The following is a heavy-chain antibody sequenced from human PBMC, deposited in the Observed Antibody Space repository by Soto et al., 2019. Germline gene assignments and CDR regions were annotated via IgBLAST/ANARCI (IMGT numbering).Heavy chain of an antibody. J-gene: IGHJ6*02. CDR2: ISYDGSNK. CDR1: GFTFSSYA. V-gene: IGHV3-30-3*01. Sequence: QVQLVESGGGVVQPGRSLRLSCAASGFTFSSYAMHWVRQAPGKGLEWVAVISYDGSNKYYADSVKGRFTISRDNSKITRYLQMNSLRAEDAAVYHCAREVGDSYYGGMDVWGQGTTVTVSS. D-gene: IGHD3-10*01. CDR3: AREVGDSYYGGMDV.